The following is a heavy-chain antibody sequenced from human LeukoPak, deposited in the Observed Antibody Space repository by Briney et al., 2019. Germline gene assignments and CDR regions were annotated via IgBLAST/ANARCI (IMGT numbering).Heavy chain of an antibody. CDR2: IWFDGTEK. Sequence: GGSLRLSCAASGLTFRNYAMDWVRQAPGGRLEWVAVIWFDGTEKYYAASVMGRFTISRDSSESTLYLQMNGLRTEDTAVYYCARVNGPNSGYYYTLDLWGQGTPVTVSS. V-gene: IGHV3-33*01. D-gene: IGHD3-22*01. CDR1: GLTFRNYA. J-gene: IGHJ5*02. CDR3: ARVNGPNSGYYYTLDL.